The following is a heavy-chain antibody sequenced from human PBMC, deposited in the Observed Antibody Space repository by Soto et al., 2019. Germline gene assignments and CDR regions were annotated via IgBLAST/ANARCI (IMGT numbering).Heavy chain of an antibody. CDR2: ISYDGSKK. Sequence: GGSLRLSCAASGFTFSSYGMHWVRQAPGKGLEWVAVISYDGSKKYYADSVKGRFTISRDNSKNTLYLQMNSLRAADTAVYYCARTYYYGSGSLYYFDYWGQGTLVTVSS. CDR1: GFTFSSYG. V-gene: IGHV3-30*03. J-gene: IGHJ4*02. D-gene: IGHD3-10*01. CDR3: ARTYYYGSGSLYYFDY.